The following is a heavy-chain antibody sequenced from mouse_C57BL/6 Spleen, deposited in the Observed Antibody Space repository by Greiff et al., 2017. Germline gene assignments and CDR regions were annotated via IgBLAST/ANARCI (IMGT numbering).Heavy chain of an antibody. D-gene: IGHD2-1*01. V-gene: IGHV7-3*01. J-gene: IGHJ4*01. CDR1: GFTFTDYY. CDR2: IRNKANGYTT. Sequence: EVKLMESGGGLVQPGGSLSLSCAASGFTFTDYYMSWVRQPPGKALEWLGFIRNKANGYTTEYSASVKGRFTISRDNSQSILYLQMNALRAEDSATYYCARPYGNYEGDYYAMDYWGQGTSVTVSS. CDR3: ARPYGNYEGDYYAMDY.